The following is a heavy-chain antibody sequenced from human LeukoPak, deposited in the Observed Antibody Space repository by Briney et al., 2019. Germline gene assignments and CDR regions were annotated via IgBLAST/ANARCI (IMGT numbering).Heavy chain of an antibody. CDR3: AKQGSGYSSDY. Sequence: GGSLRLSCAASGFTFSSYGMQWVRQAPGKGLEWVTFIPYNGNNKYYADSVKGRFIISRDNSKNTLHLQMNSLRAEDTAVYYCAKQGSGYSSDYWGQGTLVTVSS. CDR2: IPYNGNNK. J-gene: IGHJ4*02. CDR1: GFTFSSYG. V-gene: IGHV3-30*02. D-gene: IGHD5-18*01.